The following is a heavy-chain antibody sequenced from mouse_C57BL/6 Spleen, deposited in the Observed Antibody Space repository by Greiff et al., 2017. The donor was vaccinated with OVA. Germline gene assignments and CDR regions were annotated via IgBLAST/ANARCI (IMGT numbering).Heavy chain of an antibody. V-gene: IGHV5-4*01. CDR3: ARDVITTSDYFDY. CDR2: ISDGGSYT. CDR1: GFTFSSYA. D-gene: IGHD2-4*01. J-gene: IGHJ2*01. Sequence: LVESGGGLVKPGGSLKLSCAASGFTFSSYAMSWVRQTPEKRLEWVATISDGGSYTYYPDNVKGRFTISRDNAKNNLYLQMSHLKSEDTAMYYCARDVITTSDYFDYWGQGTTLTVSS.